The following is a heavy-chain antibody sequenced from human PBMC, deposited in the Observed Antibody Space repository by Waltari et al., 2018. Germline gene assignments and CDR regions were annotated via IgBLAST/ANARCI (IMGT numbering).Heavy chain of an antibody. CDR3: ASDWRGSGWSWIS. CDR1: GPTCPSCT. CDR2: INTGNHNT. Sequence: QVHLEQSGAEVKKPGASVKITCKASGPTCPSCTLHWLRQAPGQTLEWMGWINTGNHNTKYSEKFQGRVAITRDTSARTAYMDLRFVNYEDTAVYYCASDWRGSGWSWISWGQGTLVTVSS. J-gene: IGHJ5*02. V-gene: IGHV1-3*04. D-gene: IGHD6-19*01.